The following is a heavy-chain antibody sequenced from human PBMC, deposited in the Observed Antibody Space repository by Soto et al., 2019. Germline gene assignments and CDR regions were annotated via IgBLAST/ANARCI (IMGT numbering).Heavy chain of an antibody. V-gene: IGHV3-7*01. Sequence: PGGSLRLSCAASGFTFSSYWMSWVRQAPGKGLEWVANIKQDGSEKYCVDSVKGRFTISRDNAKNSLYLQMNSLRAEDTAVYYCAREVGYGDYAESDYYYYMDVWGKGTTVTVSS. D-gene: IGHD4-17*01. J-gene: IGHJ6*03. CDR1: GFTFSSYW. CDR3: AREVGYGDYAESDYYYYMDV. CDR2: IKQDGSEK.